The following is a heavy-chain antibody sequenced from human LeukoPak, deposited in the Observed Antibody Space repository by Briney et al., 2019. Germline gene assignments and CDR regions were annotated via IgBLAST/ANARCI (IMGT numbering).Heavy chain of an antibody. J-gene: IGHJ4*02. CDR1: GGSISSYY. V-gene: IGHV4-59*12. CDR3: ARDLWGGSTWQLYYFDY. CDR2: IYYSGST. Sequence: SETLSLTCTVSGGSISSYYWSWIRQPPGKGLEWIGYIYYSGSTNYNPSLKSRVTISVDTSKNQFSLRLSSVTAADTAVYYCARDLWGGSTWQLYYFDYWGQGTLVTVSS. D-gene: IGHD6-13*01.